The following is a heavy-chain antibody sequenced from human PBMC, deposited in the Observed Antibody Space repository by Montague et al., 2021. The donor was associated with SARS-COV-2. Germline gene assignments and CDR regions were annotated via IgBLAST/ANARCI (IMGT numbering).Heavy chain of an antibody. D-gene: IGHD3-9*01. Sequence: TLSLTCTVSGGSISSGSSDWSWIRQPAGKGLEWIGRIYTSGSTNYNPPLKSRVTISVDTSKNQLSLKLSSVTAADTAVYYCARDSLTLGAFDIWGQGTMVTVSS. J-gene: IGHJ3*02. CDR2: IYTSGST. V-gene: IGHV4-61*02. CDR1: GGSISSGSSD. CDR3: ARDSLTLGAFDI.